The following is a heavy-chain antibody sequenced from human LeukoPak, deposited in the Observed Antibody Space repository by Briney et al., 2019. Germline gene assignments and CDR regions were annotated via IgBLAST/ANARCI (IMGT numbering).Heavy chain of an antibody. CDR1: GGSISSSNW. J-gene: IGHJ4*02. CDR3: ARVERSYYDSSGYKYYFDY. CDR2: IYQSGST. V-gene: IGHV4-4*02. D-gene: IGHD3-22*01. Sequence: PSETLSLTCAVSGGSISSSNWWSWVRQPPGRGLEWIGEIYQSGSTNYNPSLKSRVTISVDKSKNQFSLKLSSVTAADTAVYYCARVERSYYDSSGYKYYFDYWGQGTLVTVSS.